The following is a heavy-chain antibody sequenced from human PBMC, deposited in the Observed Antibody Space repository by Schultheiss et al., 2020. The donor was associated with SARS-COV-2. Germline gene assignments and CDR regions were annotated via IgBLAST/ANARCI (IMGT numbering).Heavy chain of an antibody. J-gene: IGHJ3*02. CDR3: ARVGYCSSTSCSNAFDI. V-gene: IGHV4-4*02. D-gene: IGHD2-2*01. CDR2: IYHSGST. CDR1: GGSISSSNW. Sequence: SCAVSGGSISSSNWWSWVRQPPGKGLEWIGEIYHSGSTNYNPSLKSRVTISVDKSKNQFSLKLSSVTAADTAVYYCARVGYCSSTSCSNAFDIWGQGTMVTVSS.